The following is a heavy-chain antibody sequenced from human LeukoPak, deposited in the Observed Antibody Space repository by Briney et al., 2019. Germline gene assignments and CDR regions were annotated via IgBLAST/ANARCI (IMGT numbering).Heavy chain of an antibody. CDR1: GGTFSSYA. CDR3: ASGYSSSWYGTHFDY. Sequence: SVKVSCKASGGTFSSYAISWLRQAPGQGLEWMGGIIPIFGTANYAQKFQGRVTITTDESTSTAYMELSSLRSEDTAVYYCASGYSSSWYGTHFDYWGQGTLVTVSS. J-gene: IGHJ4*02. D-gene: IGHD6-13*01. CDR2: IIPIFGTA. V-gene: IGHV1-69*05.